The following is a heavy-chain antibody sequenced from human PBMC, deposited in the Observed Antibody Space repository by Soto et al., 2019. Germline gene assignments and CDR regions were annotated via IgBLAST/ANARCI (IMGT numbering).Heavy chain of an antibody. Sequence: QVQLVESGGGVVQPGRSLRLSCAASGFTFSSYAMHWVRQAPGKGLEWVAVISYDGSNKYYADSVKGRFTISRDNSKNTMYLQMNSLRAEDTAVYYCERDFTVKSYFDYWGQGTLVTVSS. J-gene: IGHJ4*02. D-gene: IGHD4-4*01. V-gene: IGHV3-30-3*01. CDR2: ISYDGSNK. CDR3: ERDFTVKSYFDY. CDR1: GFTFSSYA.